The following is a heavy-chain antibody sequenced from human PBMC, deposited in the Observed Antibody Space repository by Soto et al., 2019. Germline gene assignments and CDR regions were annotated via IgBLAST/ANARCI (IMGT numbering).Heavy chain of an antibody. CDR2: IFYLGSS. D-gene: IGHD3-3*02. J-gene: IGHJ5*02. CDR3: ARHSLALRKNNWFDL. CDR1: GDSIISSDFY. V-gene: IGHV4-39*01. Sequence: SETLSLTCTVSGDSIISSDFYWVWVRHPPGKGLEWIGSIFYLGSSYYNPSLKSRVTMSVDTSKNQFSLRLRSVTAAATALYFCARHSLALRKNNWFDLWGQGIMVTVSS.